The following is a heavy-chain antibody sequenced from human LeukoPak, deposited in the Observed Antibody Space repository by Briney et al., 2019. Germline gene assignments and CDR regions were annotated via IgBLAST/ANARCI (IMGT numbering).Heavy chain of an antibody. D-gene: IGHD2-15*01. CDR1: GFTCSGSA. V-gene: IGHV3-73*01. CDR3: SSPYCSSGSCYPGY. CDR2: IRNKANNYAT. J-gene: IGHJ4*02. Sequence: PGGSLRLSCAASGFTCSGSAMHWVRQASGKGLEWVGRIRNKANNYATAYAASVKGRFTISRDDSKNTAYLQMNSLKTEDTAVYYCSSPYCSSGSCYPGYWGQGTLVTVSS.